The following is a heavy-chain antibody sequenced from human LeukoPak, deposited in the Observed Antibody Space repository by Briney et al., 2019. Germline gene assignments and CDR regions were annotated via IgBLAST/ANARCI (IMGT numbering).Heavy chain of an antibody. CDR3: ARDRGGTYYDFDY. V-gene: IGHV4-59*01. J-gene: IGHJ4*02. CDR1: GGSISSYY. D-gene: IGHD1-26*01. CDR2: IYHSGRT. Sequence: PSETLSLTCTVSGGSISSYYWSWIRQPPGKGLEWIGYIYHSGRTNYNPSLKSRVTISVDTSKNQFSLKLSSVTAADTAVYYCARDRGGTYYDFDYWGQGTLVTVSS.